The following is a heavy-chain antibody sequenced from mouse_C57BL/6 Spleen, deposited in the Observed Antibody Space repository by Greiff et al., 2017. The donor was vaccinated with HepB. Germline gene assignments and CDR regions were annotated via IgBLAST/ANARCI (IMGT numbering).Heavy chain of an antibody. CDR3: VRQTGNTPFAF. CDR2: IRSKSNNYAT. Sequence: EVQLVESGGGLVQPKGSLKLSCAASGFSFNTYAMNWVRQAPGKGLERVARIRSKSNNYATYYADSVKDRFTISRDDSESMLYLQMNNLKTEDTAMYYCVRQTGNTPFAFWGQGTLVTVSA. CDR1: GFSFNTYA. J-gene: IGHJ3*01. V-gene: IGHV10-1*01.